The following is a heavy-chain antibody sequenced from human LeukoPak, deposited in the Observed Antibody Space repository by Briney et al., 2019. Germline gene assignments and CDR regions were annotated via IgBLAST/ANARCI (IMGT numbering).Heavy chain of an antibody. J-gene: IGHJ4*02. CDR3: ARGYCSGGSCDRGY. V-gene: IGHV3-21*01. D-gene: IGHD2-15*01. CDR1: GFTFSSYS. Sequence: GGSLRLSCAASGFTFSSYSMNWVRQAPGKGLEWVSSISSSSSYIYYADSVKGRFTISRDNAKNSLYLQMNSLRAEDAAVYYCARGYCSGGSCDRGYWGQGTLVTVSS. CDR2: ISSSSSYI.